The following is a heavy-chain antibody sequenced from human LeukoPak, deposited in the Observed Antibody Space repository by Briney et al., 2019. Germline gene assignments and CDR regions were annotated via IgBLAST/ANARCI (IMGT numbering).Heavy chain of an antibody. CDR1: GFTFGDYA. V-gene: IGHV3-30*02. CDR3: VKVVGSYYFDY. CDR2: IRYDEVND. D-gene: IGHD1-26*01. J-gene: IGHJ4*02. Sequence: GGSLRLSCAASGFTFGDYAMHWVRQAPGKGLEWVAYIRYDEVNDYYADSVRGRFTISRDISKNTLYLQMNSLRVEDTAVYYCVKVVGSYYFDYWGQGTLVTVSS.